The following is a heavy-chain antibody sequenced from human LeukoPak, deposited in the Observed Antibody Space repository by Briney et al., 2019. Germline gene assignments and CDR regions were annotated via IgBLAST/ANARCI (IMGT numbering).Heavy chain of an antibody. V-gene: IGHV1-69*04. CDR2: IIPIFGIA. CDR1: GGTFSSYT. J-gene: IGHJ5*02. D-gene: IGHD6-19*01. CDR3: ARDFGGHRSSGWYLWFDP. Sequence: SVKVSCKASGGTFSSYTISWVRQAPGQGLEWMGRIIPIFGIANYAQKFQGRVTITADKSTSTAYMELSSLRSEDTAVYYCARDFGGHRSSGWYLWFDPWGQGTLVTVSS.